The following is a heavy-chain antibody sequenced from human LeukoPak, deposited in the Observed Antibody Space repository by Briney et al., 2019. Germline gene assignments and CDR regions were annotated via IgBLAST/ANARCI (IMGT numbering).Heavy chain of an antibody. J-gene: IGHJ4*02. Sequence: PGGSLRLSCAASGFIFSNAWMSWVRQAPGKGLEWVSSISSSSSYMYYADSVKGRFTISRDNAKNSLYLQLNSLRAEDTAVYYCARGGSGNWNAPFDYWGQGILVTVSS. CDR1: GFIFSNAW. D-gene: IGHD1-1*01. CDR3: ARGGSGNWNAPFDY. CDR2: ISSSSSYM. V-gene: IGHV3-21*01.